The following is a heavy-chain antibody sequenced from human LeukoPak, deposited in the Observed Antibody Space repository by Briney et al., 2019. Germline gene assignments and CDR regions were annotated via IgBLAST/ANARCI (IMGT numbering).Heavy chain of an antibody. J-gene: IGHJ4*02. V-gene: IGHV3-23*01. CDR3: AKDLGTKNLYYLDY. CDR2: ISGSGDDT. D-gene: IGHD1/OR15-1a*01. Sequence: GGSLRLSCAASEFTFSTYWMHWVRQPPGKGLEWVSGISGSGDDTYYADSVKGRFTISRDYSRNTLYLQMNSLRVEDTAVYYRAKDLGTKNLYYLDYWGQGTLVIVSS. CDR1: EFTFSTYW.